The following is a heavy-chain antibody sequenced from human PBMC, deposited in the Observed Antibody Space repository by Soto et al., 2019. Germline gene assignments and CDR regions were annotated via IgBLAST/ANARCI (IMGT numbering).Heavy chain of an antibody. J-gene: IGHJ4*02. V-gene: IGHV2-5*02. CDR1: GFSLTTDRVG. CDR3: AHAYGGRSLY. CDR2: IYWDDSK. D-gene: IGHD1-26*01. Sequence: QITLKESGPTLVKPTQTLTLTCTFSGFSLTTDRVGVGWIRQPPGEALEWLAVIYWDDSKTYRPSLESRLTITKYTSKNQVALTMTTMDSVVTASYSYAHAYGGRSLYWGQGTLVTVYS.